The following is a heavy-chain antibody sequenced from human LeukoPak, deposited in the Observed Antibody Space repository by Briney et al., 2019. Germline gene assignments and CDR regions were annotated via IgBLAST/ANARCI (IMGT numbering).Heavy chain of an antibody. D-gene: IGHD6-19*01. CDR1: GFTFSNYG. CDR3: AKGGAVSGYFDN. V-gene: IGHV3-30*18. J-gene: IGHJ4*02. Sequence: GGSLRLSCAASGFTFSNYGLHWVRQAPGKGLEWVAIISYDGSNKYFADSVKGRFIISRDNSKNTLYLQMNSLRAEDTAVYYCAKGGAVSGYFDNWGQGTLVTVSS. CDR2: ISYDGSNK.